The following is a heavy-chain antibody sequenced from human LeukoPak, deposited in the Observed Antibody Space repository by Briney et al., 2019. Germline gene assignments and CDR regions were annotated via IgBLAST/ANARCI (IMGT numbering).Heavy chain of an antibody. J-gene: IGHJ4*02. CDR1: GFPFSNYG. D-gene: IGHD3-22*01. CDR3: AKTLRDSSGYYAAGD. Sequence: GGSLRLSCAASGFPFSNYGMHWVRQAPGKGLEWVSFIRYDGNNKQYGDSVKGRFTISRDDSKNTLYLQMSSLRAEDTAVYYCAKTLRDSSGYYAAGDWGRGTLVTVFS. V-gene: IGHV3-30*02. CDR2: IRYDGNNK.